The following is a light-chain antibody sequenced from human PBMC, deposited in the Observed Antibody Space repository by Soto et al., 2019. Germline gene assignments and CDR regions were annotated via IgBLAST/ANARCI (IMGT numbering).Light chain of an antibody. Sequence: DIVMTQSPDSLAVSLGERATINCKSSQSVLYSSNNKNYLAWYQQKPGQPPKLLIYWASTRESGVPDRFSGTGSGTDSTLTISSLQSEDVAVYYCQQYYNTRLTFGGGTKVEIK. CDR2: WAS. V-gene: IGKV4-1*01. CDR3: QQYYNTRLT. CDR1: QSVLYSSNNKNY. J-gene: IGKJ4*01.